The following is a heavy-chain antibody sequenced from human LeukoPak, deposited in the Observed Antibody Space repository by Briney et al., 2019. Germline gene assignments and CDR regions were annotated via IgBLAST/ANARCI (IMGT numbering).Heavy chain of an antibody. CDR3: ARTIAGRNFDY. J-gene: IGHJ4*02. Sequence: HSGGSLRLSCAASGFTFSSYWMPWVRQAPGKGLVWVSRINSDGSSTSYADSVKGRFTISRDNAKNTLYLHMNSLRAEDTAVYYCARTIAGRNFDYWGQGTLVTVSS. CDR1: GFTFSSYW. V-gene: IGHV3-74*01. D-gene: IGHD6-13*01. CDR2: INSDGSST.